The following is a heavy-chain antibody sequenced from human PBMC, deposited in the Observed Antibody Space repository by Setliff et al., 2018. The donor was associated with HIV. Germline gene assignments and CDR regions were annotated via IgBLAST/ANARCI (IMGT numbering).Heavy chain of an antibody. CDR2: VYYSGST. CDR3: ARHSGGSFYNFWSGDYYYYGMDV. V-gene: IGHV4-39*01. D-gene: IGHD3-3*01. CDR1: GGSISTSGPGYY. Sequence: SETLSLTCTVSGGSISTSGPGYYWGWVRQPPGGGLEWIGSVYYSGSTYYNPSLKSRVTISVDTSKNQFSLKLSSVTAADTAVYYCARHSGGSFYNFWSGDYYYYGMDVWGQGTTVTVSS. J-gene: IGHJ6*02.